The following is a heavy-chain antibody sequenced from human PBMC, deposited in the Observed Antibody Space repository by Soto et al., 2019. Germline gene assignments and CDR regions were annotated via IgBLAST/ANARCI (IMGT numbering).Heavy chain of an antibody. V-gene: IGHV3-74*01. Sequence: EVQLVESGGGLVQPGESLRLSCAASGFTFSYYWMHWVRQAPGKGLVWVSRIHSDGSSTTYADSVKGRFTISRDNGRNTLDLQMNSLRAEDTAVYYCARGDRGAFDLWGQGTVVTVSS. J-gene: IGHJ3*01. CDR1: GFTFSYYW. CDR2: IHSDGSST. CDR3: ARGDRGAFDL. D-gene: IGHD1-26*01.